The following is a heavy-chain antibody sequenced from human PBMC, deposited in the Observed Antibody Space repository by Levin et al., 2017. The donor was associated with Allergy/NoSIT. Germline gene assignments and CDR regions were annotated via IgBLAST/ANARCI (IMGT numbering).Heavy chain of an antibody. V-gene: IGHV4-34*01. CDR1: GGSFSGSY. CDR2: INHSGST. CDR3: ARGRPMGGNSSHFDY. J-gene: IGHJ4*02. D-gene: IGHD4-23*01. Sequence: SQTLSLTCAVYGGSFSGSYWSWIRQPPGKGLEWIGEINHSGSTNYNPSLKSRVTISVDTSKNQFSLKLSSVTAADTAVYYCARGRPMGGNSSHFDYWGQGTLVTVSS.